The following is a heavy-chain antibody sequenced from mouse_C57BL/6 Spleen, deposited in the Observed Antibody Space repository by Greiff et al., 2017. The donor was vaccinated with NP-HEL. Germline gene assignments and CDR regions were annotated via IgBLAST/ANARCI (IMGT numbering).Heavy chain of an antibody. CDR1: GFTFSDYG. CDR2: ISSGSSTI. Sequence: EVQLQESGGGLVKPGGSLKLSCAASGFTFSDYGMHWVRQAPEKGLEWVAYISSGSSTIYYADTVKGRFTISRDNAKNTLFLQMTSLRSEDTAMYYCARPSFTTVVATDAMDYWGQGTSVTVSS. CDR3: ARPSFTTVVATDAMDY. V-gene: IGHV5-17*01. J-gene: IGHJ4*01. D-gene: IGHD1-1*01.